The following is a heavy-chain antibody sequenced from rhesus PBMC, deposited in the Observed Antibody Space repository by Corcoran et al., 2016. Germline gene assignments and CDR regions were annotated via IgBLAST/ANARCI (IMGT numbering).Heavy chain of an antibody. CDR2: ISYDGSKE. CDR3: AAILEYFEF. Sequence: EVQLVESGGGLAKPGGSLRLSCAASGFTFSSYWMNWVRQAPVKGLAWGAVISYDGSKEYYADSVKDRFTISRDHSEYMLFLQMNNLKLEDAAVYCCAAILEYFEFWGQGALVTVSS. J-gene: IGHJ1*01. V-gene: IGHV3-54*02. CDR1: GFTFSSYW.